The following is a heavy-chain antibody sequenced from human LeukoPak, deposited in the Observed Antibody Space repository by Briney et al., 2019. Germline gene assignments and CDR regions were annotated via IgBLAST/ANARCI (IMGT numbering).Heavy chain of an antibody. CDR3: AKLSGSFLEY. Sequence: GGSLRLSCAASGFTFSSYGMHWVRQAPGKGLEWVAVIWYDGSNKYYADSVKGRFTISRDNSKNMLYLQMDSLRVEDTAVYYCAKLSGSFLEYWGQGTLVTVSS. D-gene: IGHD1-26*01. CDR1: GFTFSSYG. J-gene: IGHJ4*02. CDR2: IWYDGSNK. V-gene: IGHV3-33*06.